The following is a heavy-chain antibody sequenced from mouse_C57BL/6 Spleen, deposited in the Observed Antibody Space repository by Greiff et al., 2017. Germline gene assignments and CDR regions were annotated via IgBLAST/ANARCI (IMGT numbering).Heavy chain of an antibody. J-gene: IGHJ4*01. V-gene: IGHV3-6*01. Sequence: EVKLMESGPGLVKPSQSLSLTCSVTGYSITSGYYWNWIRQFPGNKLEWMGYISYDGSNNYNPSLKNRISITRDTSKNQFFLKLNSVTTEDTATYYCARDYPPYAMDDWGQGTSVTVSS. CDR2: ISYDGSN. CDR1: GYSITSGYY. CDR3: ARDYPPYAMDD.